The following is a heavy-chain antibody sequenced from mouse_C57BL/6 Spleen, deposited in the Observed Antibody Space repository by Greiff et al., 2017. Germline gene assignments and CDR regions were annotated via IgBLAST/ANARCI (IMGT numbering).Heavy chain of an antibody. CDR1: GFNIKDDY. Sequence: EVQLQQSGAELVRPGASVKLSCTASGFNIKDDYMHWVKQRPEQGLEWIGWIDPENGATEYASKFQGKATITADTSSNTAYLQLSSLTSEDTAVYYCTTLYSNYVAWFAYWGQGTLVTVSA. V-gene: IGHV14-4*01. J-gene: IGHJ3*01. CDR3: TTLYSNYVAWFAY. CDR2: IDPENGAT. D-gene: IGHD2-5*01.